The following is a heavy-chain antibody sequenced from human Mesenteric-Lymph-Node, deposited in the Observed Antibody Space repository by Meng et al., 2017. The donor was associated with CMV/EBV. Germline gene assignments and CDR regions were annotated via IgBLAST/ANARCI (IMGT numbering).Heavy chain of an antibody. CDR1: GDSITRGGYY. CDR2: ISNSGST. D-gene: IGHD4-11*01. CDR3: ARYTVVRSFDS. Sequence: CTVSGDSITRGGYYWSWIRQHPGEGLEWIGYISNSGSTYYNPSLKSRLTISVDTSKSQFTLKVTSMTASDTAVYFCARYTVVRSFDSWGQGTLVTVSS. J-gene: IGHJ4*02. V-gene: IGHV4-31*03.